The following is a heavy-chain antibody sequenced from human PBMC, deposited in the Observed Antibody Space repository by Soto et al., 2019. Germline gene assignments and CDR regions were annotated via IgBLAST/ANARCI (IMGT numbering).Heavy chain of an antibody. V-gene: IGHV3-48*02. CDR3: ARGLEVVTAILNWFDP. Sequence: RRLSCAASGFTFSSYSMNWVRQAPGKGLEWVSYISSSSSTIYYADSVKGRFTISRDNAKNSLYLQMNSLRDEDTAVYYCARGLEVVTAILNWFDPWGQGTLVTVSS. J-gene: IGHJ5*02. CDR1: GFTFSSYS. D-gene: IGHD2-21*02. CDR2: ISSSSSTI.